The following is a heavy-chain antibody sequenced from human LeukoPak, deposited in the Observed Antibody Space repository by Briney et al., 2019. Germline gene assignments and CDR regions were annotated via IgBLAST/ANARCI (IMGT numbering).Heavy chain of an antibody. CDR2: IDRANGNT. CDR3: ARDKLARDWFDP. CDR1: GYSFSEYG. Sequence: GASVKVSCKASGYSFSEYGITWVRQAPGQGLEWMGWIDRANGNTYYEQRLQGRVTMTIDTSTNMAYMELRSLRSDDTAMYFCARDKLARDWFDPWGQGTLVTVSS. D-gene: IGHD3-3*02. V-gene: IGHV1-18*01. J-gene: IGHJ5*02.